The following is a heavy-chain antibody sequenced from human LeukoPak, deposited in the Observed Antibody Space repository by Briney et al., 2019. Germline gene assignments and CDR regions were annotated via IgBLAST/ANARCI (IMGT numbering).Heavy chain of an antibody. D-gene: IGHD6-19*01. J-gene: IGHJ4*02. Sequence: PGGSLRLSCAASGFTFSDYYMSWIRQAPGKGLEWISYISSSGDTIFYADSVKGRFTISRDNAKNSLYLQMNSLRAEDTAVYYCASRAIAVANARGQGTLVTVSS. CDR1: GFTFSDYY. CDR2: ISSSGDTI. V-gene: IGHV3-11*04. CDR3: ASRAIAVANA.